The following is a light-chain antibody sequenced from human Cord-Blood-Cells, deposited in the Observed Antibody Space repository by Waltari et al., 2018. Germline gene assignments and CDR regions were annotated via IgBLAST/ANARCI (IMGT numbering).Light chain of an antibody. V-gene: IGKV1-39*01. CDR2: AAS. CDR3: QQSYSTPHT. Sequence: IQMTQSPSSLSASVGDRVTITCRESQSISSYLNWYQQKPGKAPKLLIYAASSLQSGVPSRFSGSGSGTDFTLTISSLQPEDFATYYCQQSYSTPHTFGQGTKLEIK. CDR1: QSISSY. J-gene: IGKJ2*01.